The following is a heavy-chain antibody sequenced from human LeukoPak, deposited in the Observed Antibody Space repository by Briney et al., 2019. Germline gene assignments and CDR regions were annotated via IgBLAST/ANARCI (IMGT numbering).Heavy chain of an antibody. CDR1: GFTFSSSW. J-gene: IGHJ4*02. CDR3: ARDLFSATGM. V-gene: IGHV3-74*01. Sequence: PGGSLRLSCAASGFTFSSSWMYWVRQGPGKGLVWVSRISSDGSSTSYADSVNGRFTISRDNAKNTLNLQVNSLRVEDTAVYYCARDLFSATGMWGQGTLVTVSS. CDR2: ISSDGSST. D-gene: IGHD3-9*01.